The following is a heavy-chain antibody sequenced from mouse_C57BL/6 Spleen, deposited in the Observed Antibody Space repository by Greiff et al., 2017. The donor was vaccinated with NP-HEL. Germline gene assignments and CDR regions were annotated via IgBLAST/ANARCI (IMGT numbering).Heavy chain of an antibody. J-gene: IGHJ3*01. V-gene: IGHV1-19*01. CDR2: INPYNGGT. CDR1: GYTFTDYY. D-gene: IGHD1-1*01. Sequence: EVKLMQSGPVLVKPGASVKMSCKASGYTFTDYYMNWVKQSHGKSLEWIGVINPYNGGTSYNQKFKGKATLTVDKSSSTAYMELNSLTSEDSAVYYWARRDGSSYFAYWGQGTLVTVSA. CDR3: ARRDGSSYFAY.